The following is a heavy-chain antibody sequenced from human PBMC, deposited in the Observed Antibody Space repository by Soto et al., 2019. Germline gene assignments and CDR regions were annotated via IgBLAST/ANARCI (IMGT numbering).Heavy chain of an antibody. Sequence: EVQGLESGGGLVQPGGSLRLSCAATGFTFSDFAMSWVRQAPGKGLEWVSRIYGGGNGPHYADSVKGRVTISRDNSKNTWYLQMNSRRAEDTAVYYCAKMEGMDPWAYSFDYWGQGTLVTVSS. CDR1: GFTFSDFA. J-gene: IGHJ4*02. CDR3: AKMEGMDPWAYSFDY. CDR2: IYGGGNGP. V-gene: IGHV3-23*01. D-gene: IGHD2-2*03.